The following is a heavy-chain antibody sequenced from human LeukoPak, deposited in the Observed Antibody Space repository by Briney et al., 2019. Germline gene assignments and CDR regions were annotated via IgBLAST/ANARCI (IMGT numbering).Heavy chain of an antibody. CDR2: IIPIFGTA. CDR3: AIVPPGIAAAGTVDP. Sequence: ASVKVSCKASGGTFSSYAISWVRQAPGQGLEWMGGIIPIFGTANYAQKLQGRVTMTTDTSTSTAYMELRSLRSDDTAVYYCAIVPPGIAAAGTVDPWGQGTLVTVSS. D-gene: IGHD6-13*01. V-gene: IGHV1-69*05. CDR1: GGTFSSYA. J-gene: IGHJ5*02.